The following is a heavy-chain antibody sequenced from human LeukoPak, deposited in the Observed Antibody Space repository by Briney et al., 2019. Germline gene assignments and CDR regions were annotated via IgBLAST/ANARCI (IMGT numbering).Heavy chain of an antibody. Sequence: GRSLRLSCAASGXTFSSYAMHWVRRAPGKGLEYVSAISSNGGSTYYADSVKGRFTISRDNSKNTLYLQMSSLRAEDTAVYYCVTQGAYGDYGYWGQGTLVTVSS. V-gene: IGHV3-64D*09. J-gene: IGHJ4*02. CDR1: GXTFSSYA. CDR2: ISSNGGST. CDR3: VTQGAYGDYGY. D-gene: IGHD4-17*01.